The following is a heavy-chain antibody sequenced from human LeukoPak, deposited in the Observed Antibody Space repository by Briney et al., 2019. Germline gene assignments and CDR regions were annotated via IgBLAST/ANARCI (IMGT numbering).Heavy chain of an antibody. V-gene: IGHV3-23*01. CDR2: ITGSGGST. Sequence: GGSLRLSCAASRFTFSSYAMSWVRQAPGKGLEWVSAITGSGGSTYYADSVKGRFTISRDNAKNSLYLQMNSLRAEDTAVYYCARDSDSNFDYWGQGTLVTVSS. D-gene: IGHD3-10*01. CDR3: ARDSDSNFDY. CDR1: RFTFSSYA. J-gene: IGHJ4*02.